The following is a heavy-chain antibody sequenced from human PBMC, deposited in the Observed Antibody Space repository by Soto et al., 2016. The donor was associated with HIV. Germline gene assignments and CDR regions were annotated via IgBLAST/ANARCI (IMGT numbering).Heavy chain of an antibody. CDR1: GYTFSSFY. CDR3: AREGGDSSTVGWDAFDI. V-gene: IGHV1-46*01. D-gene: IGHD6-13*01. J-gene: IGHJ3*02. CDR2: INPSGGST. Sequence: QVQLVQSGAEVKKPGASVKVSCKASGYTFSSFYMHWVRQAPGQGLEWMGIINPSGGSTSYAQKFQGRVTMTRDTSTSTVYMELSSLRSEDTAVYYCAREGGDSSTVGWDAFDIWGQGDKWSPSLQ.